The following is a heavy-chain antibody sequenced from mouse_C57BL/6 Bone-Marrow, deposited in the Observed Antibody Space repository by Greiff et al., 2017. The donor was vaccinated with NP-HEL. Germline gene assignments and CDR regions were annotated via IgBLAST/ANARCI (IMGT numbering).Heavy chain of an antibody. CDR3: ARPPPPGGDYFDY. J-gene: IGHJ2*01. V-gene: IGHV5-17*01. CDR2: ISSGSSTT. Sequence: EVHLVESGGGLVKPGGSLKLSCAASGFTFSDYGMHWVRQAPEKGLEWVAYISSGSSTTYYADTVKGRFTISRDNAKNTPFLQMTSLRAEDTAMYYCARPPPPGGDYFDYWGQGTTLTVSS. CDR1: GFTFSDYG.